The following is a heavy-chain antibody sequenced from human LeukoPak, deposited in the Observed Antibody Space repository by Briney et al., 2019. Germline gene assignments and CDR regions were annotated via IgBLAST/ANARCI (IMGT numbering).Heavy chain of an antibody. J-gene: IGHJ4*02. V-gene: IGHV1-24*01. D-gene: IGHD2-2*01. CDR2: FDPEDGET. CDR3: ATDPRTDRCSSTSCYGGY. Sequence: ASVKVSCTVSGYTLTELSMHWVRQAPGKGLEWMGGFDPEDGETIYAQKFQGRVTMTEDTSTDTAYMELSSLRSEDTAVYYCATDPRTDRCSSTSCYGGYWGQGTPVTVSS. CDR1: GYTLTELS.